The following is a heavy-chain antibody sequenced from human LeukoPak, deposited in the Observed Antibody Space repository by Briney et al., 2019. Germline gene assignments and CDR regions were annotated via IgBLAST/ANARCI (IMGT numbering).Heavy chain of an antibody. J-gene: IGHJ5*02. CDR1: GGSISSSSYY. V-gene: IGHV4-39*01. CDR3: ARSWRYCGGDCYSGWFDP. Sequence: SETLSLTCTVSGGSISSSSYYWGWIRQPPGKGLEWIGSIYYSGSTYYNPSLKSRVTISVDTSKNQFSLKLSSVTAADTAVYYCARSWRYCGGDCYSGWFDPWGQGTLVTVSS. CDR2: IYYSGST. D-gene: IGHD2-21*02.